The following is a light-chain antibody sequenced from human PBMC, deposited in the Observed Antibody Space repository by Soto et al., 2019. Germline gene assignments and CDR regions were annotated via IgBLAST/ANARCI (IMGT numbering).Light chain of an antibody. CDR1: QSVSSNY. Sequence: EIVLTQAPGTLSLSPGEGATLSCRASQSVSSNYLAWYQQKPGQAPRLLIYGASSRAIGIPARFSGSGSGTDFSLTISSLEPEDFAVYYCQQRSNWPPEITFGQGTRLEIK. CDR3: QQRSNWPPEIT. V-gene: IGKV3D-20*02. J-gene: IGKJ5*01. CDR2: GAS.